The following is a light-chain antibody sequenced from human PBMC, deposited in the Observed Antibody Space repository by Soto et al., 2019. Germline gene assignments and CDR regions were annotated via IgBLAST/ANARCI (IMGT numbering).Light chain of an antibody. V-gene: IGKV1-9*01. CDR2: AAS. J-gene: IGKJ3*01. CDR3: QQLNSYPF. CDR1: QGISSY. Sequence: IQLTQSPSSLSASVGDRVTITCRASQGISSYLAWYQQKPGKAPKLLIYAASTLQSGVPSRFSGSGSGTDFTLTTSGLQPEDFATFYCQQLNSYPFFGPGT.